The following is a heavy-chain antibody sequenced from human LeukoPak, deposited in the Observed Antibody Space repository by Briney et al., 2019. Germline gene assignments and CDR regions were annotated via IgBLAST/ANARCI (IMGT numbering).Heavy chain of an antibody. CDR2: IRNKIDGGTT. Sequence: GGSLRLSCAASGFNFNNAWMSWVRQAPGKGLEWVGRIRNKIDGGTTDYAAPVKGRFTISRDDSKNTLYPQMNSLKIEDTAVYYCSTEEGDSWGQGTLVTVSS. CDR3: STEEGDS. V-gene: IGHV3-15*01. CDR1: GFNFNNAW. J-gene: IGHJ4*02.